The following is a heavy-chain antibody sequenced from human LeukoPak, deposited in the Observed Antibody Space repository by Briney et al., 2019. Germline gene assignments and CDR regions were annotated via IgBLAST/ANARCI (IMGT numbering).Heavy chain of an antibody. CDR3: ARDPTSYCGGDCWSYYYYGMDV. D-gene: IGHD2-21*02. Sequence: GGSLRLSCAASGFTFSSFSMNWVRQAPGKGLEWVSSISSSSSYIYYADSVKGRFTISRDNAKNSLYLQMNSLRAEDTAVYYCARDPTSYCGGDCWSYYYYGMDVWGQGTTVTVSS. CDR1: GFTFSSFS. CDR2: ISSSSSYI. V-gene: IGHV3-21*01. J-gene: IGHJ6*02.